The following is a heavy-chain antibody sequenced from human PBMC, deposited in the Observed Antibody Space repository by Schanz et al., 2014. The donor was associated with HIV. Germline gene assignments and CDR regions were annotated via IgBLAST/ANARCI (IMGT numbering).Heavy chain of an antibody. V-gene: IGHV3-33*01. J-gene: IGHJ4*02. D-gene: IGHD1-20*01. Sequence: QVQLVESGGRVVQPGRSLRLSCATSGFTFSSYGMHWVRQAPGKGLEWVAVIWFDGSNQYYIDSVKGRFTISRDNFKNTLYLHMNSLRAEDTAVYYCARVLTLYNTSPLFYWGQGTLVTVSS. CDR2: IWFDGSNQ. CDR3: ARVLTLYNTSPLFY. CDR1: GFTFSSYG.